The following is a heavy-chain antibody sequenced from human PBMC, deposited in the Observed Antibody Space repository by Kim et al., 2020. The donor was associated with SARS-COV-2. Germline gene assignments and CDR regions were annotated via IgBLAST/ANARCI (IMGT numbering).Heavy chain of an antibody. CDR3: ARDNGSGGNYYYYGMDV. CDR1: GFTFSSYA. J-gene: IGHJ6*02. Sequence: GGSLRLSCAASGFTFSSYAMHWVRQAPGKGLEWVAVISYDGSNKYYADSVKGRFTISRDNSKNTLYLQMNSLRAEDTAVYYCARDNGSGGNYYYYGMDVWGQGTTVTVSS. D-gene: IGHD3-10*01. V-gene: IGHV3-30*04. CDR2: ISYDGSNK.